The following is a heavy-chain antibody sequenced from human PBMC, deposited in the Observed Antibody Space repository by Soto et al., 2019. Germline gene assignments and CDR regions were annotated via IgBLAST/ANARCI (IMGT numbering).Heavy chain of an antibody. CDR3: AKDTRWELLGDFDY. Sequence: EVQLVESGGGLVQPGRSLRLSCAASGFTFDDYAMHWVRQAPGKGLEWVSGISWNSGSIGYADSVKCRFTISRDNAKSALYLQMNSLRAEDTALYYCAKDTRWELLGDFDYWGQGTLVTVSS. CDR1: GFTFDDYA. CDR2: ISWNSGSI. J-gene: IGHJ4*02. V-gene: IGHV3-9*01. D-gene: IGHD1-26*01.